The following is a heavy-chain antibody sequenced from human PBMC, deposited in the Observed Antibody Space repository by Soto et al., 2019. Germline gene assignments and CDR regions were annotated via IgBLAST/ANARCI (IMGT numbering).Heavy chain of an antibody. J-gene: IGHJ3*02. D-gene: IGHD3-9*01. CDR2: ISSSSSYI. Sequence: GGSLRLSCAASGFTFSSYSMNWVRQAPGKGLEWVSSISSSSSYIYYADSVKGRFTISRDNAKNSLYLQMNSLRAEDTAVYYCESIILTGYYDAFDIWGQGTMVTVSS. CDR1: GFTFSSYS. V-gene: IGHV3-21*01. CDR3: ESIILTGYYDAFDI.